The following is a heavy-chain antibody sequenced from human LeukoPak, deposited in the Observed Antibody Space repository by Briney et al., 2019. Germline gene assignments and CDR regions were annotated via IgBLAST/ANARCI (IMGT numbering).Heavy chain of an antibody. Sequence: ASVKVSSKTSGYTVTRFYMHWARQSPGQGLEWMGWVNTNSGSTNYAQKLQGRVTMTTDTSTSTAYLELTSLTPADTAVYSCARGFSWYEAPHWSDPWGQGTLVTASS. CDR1: GYTVTRFY. CDR3: ARGFSWYEAPHWSDP. D-gene: IGHD6-13*01. V-gene: IGHV1/OR15-2*02. J-gene: IGHJ5*02. CDR2: VNTNSGST.